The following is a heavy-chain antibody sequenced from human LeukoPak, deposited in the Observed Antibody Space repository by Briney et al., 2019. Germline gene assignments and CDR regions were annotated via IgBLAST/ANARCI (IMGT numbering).Heavy chain of an antibody. CDR1: GFMFSSNW. V-gene: IGHV3-7*03. D-gene: IGHD3-22*01. CDR2: IKEDGTET. J-gene: IGHJ4*02. CDR3: AKDRPRAYESGYHLGDY. Sequence: GGSLRLSCAASGFMFSSNWMSWVRLAPGKGLEWVANIKEDGTETYYVDSVKGRFTISRDNAKNPLYLQMNSLRVEDTAVYYCAKDRPRAYESGYHLGDYWGQGTLVTVSS.